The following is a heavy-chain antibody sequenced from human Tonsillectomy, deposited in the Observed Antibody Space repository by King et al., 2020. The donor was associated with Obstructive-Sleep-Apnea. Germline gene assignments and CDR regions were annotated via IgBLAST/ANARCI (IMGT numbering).Heavy chain of an antibody. Sequence: LQLQESGPGLVKPSETLSLTCTVSGGSISSSSYYWGWIRQPPGKGLEWIGSIYYSGSTYYNPSIKSRCTKSVDTSKNQVSLKLSSVTAADAAVYYCARLTYVTLNWYFDLWGRGTLVTVSS. CDR1: GGSISSSSYY. D-gene: IGHD2-21*02. J-gene: IGHJ2*01. CDR2: IYYSGST. CDR3: ARLTYVTLNWYFDL. V-gene: IGHV4-39*07.